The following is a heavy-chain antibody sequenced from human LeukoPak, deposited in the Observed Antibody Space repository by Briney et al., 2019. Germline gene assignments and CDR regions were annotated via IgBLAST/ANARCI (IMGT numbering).Heavy chain of an antibody. CDR3: AKDRSKGSYGDEFDH. CDR1: GYSISSGY. CDR2: ISYDGGKK. V-gene: IGHV3-30*18. Sequence: LSLTCTVSGYSISSGYYWGWVRQAPGKGLEWVAIISYDGGKKDYADSVKGRFTISRDNSKNSLYLQMNSLRPEDTAVYYCAKDRSKGSYGDEFDHWGQGTLVTVSS. J-gene: IGHJ4*02. D-gene: IGHD1-26*01.